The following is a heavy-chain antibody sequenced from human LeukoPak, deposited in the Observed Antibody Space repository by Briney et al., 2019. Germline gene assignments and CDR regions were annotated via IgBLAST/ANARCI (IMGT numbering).Heavy chain of an antibody. CDR3: ARRSTVAGRARFDP. CDR1: GGSIRSTSYY. D-gene: IGHD6-19*01. V-gene: IGHV4-39*01. CDR2: VHYSGST. J-gene: IGHJ5*02. Sequence: PSETLSLTCTVSGGSIRSTSYYWGRIRQPPGKGLEWLGSVHYSGSTYDNPSLKSRVTISVDTSKNQFSLKLISVTAADTAVYYCARRSTVAGRARFDPWRQGILVTVSS.